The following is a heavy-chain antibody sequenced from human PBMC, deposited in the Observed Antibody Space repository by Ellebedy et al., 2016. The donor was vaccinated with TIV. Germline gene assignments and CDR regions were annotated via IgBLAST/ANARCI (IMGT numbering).Heavy chain of an antibody. Sequence: SETLSLTCIVSGGSISNYYWSWIRQPPGKGLEWIGEINHSGSTNYNPSLKSRVTVSVDTSKNQFSLKLSSVTAADTAVYYCARAITTWGLRGGGSGIDGLDVWGQGTTVIVSS. V-gene: IGHV4-34*01. D-gene: IGHD3-10*01. CDR3: ARAITTWGLRGGGSGIDGLDV. CDR1: GGSISNYY. J-gene: IGHJ6*02. CDR2: INHSGST.